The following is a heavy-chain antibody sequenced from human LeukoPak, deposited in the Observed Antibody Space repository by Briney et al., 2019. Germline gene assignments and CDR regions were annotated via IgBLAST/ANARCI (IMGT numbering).Heavy chain of an antibody. CDR1: GDSVSASSVG. V-gene: IGHV6-1*01. J-gene: IGHJ6*02. CDR3: TRSRNNAMDV. CDR2: TYYRSRWFN. Sequence: SQTLSLTCVISGDSVSASSVGWHWIRQSPSRGLEWLGKTYYRSRWFNDYGESVKSRISINPDTSKNQFSLQLNSVTPEDTAVCYCTRSRNNAMDVWGQGTTVTVS.